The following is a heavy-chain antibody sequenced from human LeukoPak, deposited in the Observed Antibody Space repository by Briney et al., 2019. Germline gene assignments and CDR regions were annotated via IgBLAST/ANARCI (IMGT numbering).Heavy chain of an antibody. CDR1: GFTFNSYA. Sequence: GGSLRLSCAASGFTFNSYAMSWVRQTPGKGLEWVSGVIGSGDDSYYADSVKGRFTISRDNSKNTMYLQMYSLRSEDTAVYYCAKEEPKVSVWGVYRSYYFDYWGQGTLVTVSS. V-gene: IGHV3-23*01. CDR3: AKEEPKVSVWGVYRSYYFDY. CDR2: VIGSGDDS. D-gene: IGHD3-16*02. J-gene: IGHJ4*02.